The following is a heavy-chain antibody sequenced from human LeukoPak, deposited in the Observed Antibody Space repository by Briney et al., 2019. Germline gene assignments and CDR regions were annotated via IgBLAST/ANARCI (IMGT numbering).Heavy chain of an antibody. CDR2: ISWNSGSI. Sequence: GGSLRLSCAASGFTFDDYAMHWVRQAPGKGLEWVSGISWNSGSIGYADSVKGRFTISRDNAKNSLYLQMNSLRAEDTAVYYCARDTSVTDGMDVWGQGTTVTVSS. D-gene: IGHD4-17*01. CDR1: GFTFDDYA. J-gene: IGHJ6*02. CDR3: ARDTSVTDGMDV. V-gene: IGHV3-9*01.